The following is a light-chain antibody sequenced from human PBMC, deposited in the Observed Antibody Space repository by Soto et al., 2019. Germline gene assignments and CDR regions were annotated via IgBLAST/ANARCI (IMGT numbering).Light chain of an antibody. CDR1: QAISHH. V-gene: IGKV1-33*01. J-gene: IGKJ5*01. CDR2: DAS. CDR3: QQYDDLPIT. Sequence: DIQMTQSPSSLSASVGYTFTITCQASQAISHHLNRYQQKTGQALKLRISDASNLPPGVPSRFRGSGSGTDFSFNITSLQPEDVATYYCQQYDDLPITSGQRSRLE.